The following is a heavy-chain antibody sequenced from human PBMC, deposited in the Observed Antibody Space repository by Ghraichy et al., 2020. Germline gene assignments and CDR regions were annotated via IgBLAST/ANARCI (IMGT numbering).Heavy chain of an antibody. CDR2: IYYSGST. Sequence: SQTLSLTCTVSGGSISSSSYYWGWIRQPPGKGLEWIGSIYYSGSTYYNPSLKSRVTISVDTSKNQFSLKLSSVTAADTAVYYCARQILDYCSGGSCYYRFFDYWGQGTLVTVSS. J-gene: IGHJ4*02. CDR3: ARQILDYCSGGSCYYRFFDY. CDR1: GGSISSSSYY. D-gene: IGHD2-15*01. V-gene: IGHV4-39*07.